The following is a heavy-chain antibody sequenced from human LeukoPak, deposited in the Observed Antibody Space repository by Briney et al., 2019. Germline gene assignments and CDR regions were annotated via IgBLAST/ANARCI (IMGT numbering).Heavy chain of an antibody. CDR2: ISSSGSTI. J-gene: IGHJ3*02. Sequence: GGSLRLSCAASGFTFSDYYMSWTRQAPGKGLEWVSYISSSGSTIYYADSVKGRFTISRDNAKNSLYLQMNSLRAEDTAVYYCARDRVSSRGAFDIWGQGTMVTVSS. CDR1: GFTFSDYY. D-gene: IGHD3-16*01. V-gene: IGHV3-11*04. CDR3: ARDRVSSRGAFDI.